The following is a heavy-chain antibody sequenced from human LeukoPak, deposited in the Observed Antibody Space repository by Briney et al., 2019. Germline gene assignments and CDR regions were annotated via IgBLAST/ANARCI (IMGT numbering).Heavy chain of an antibody. J-gene: IGHJ3*02. CDR1: GFTFTSSA. CDR2: IVVGSGNT. D-gene: IGHD2-21*01. CDR3: AADVSHISQTRPAFDI. Sequence: GASVKVSCKASGFTFTSSAVQWVRQARGQRLEWIGWIVVGSGNTNYAQKFQERVTITRDMSTSTAYMELSSLRSEDTAVYYCAADVSHISQTRPAFDIWGQGTMVTVSS. V-gene: IGHV1-58*01.